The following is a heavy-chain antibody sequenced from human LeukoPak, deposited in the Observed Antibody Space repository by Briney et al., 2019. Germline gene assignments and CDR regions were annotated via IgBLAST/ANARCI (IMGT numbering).Heavy chain of an antibody. Sequence: GGSLRLSCAASGFTFSSYSMNWVRQAPGKGLEWVSGINWNGGSTGYADSVKGRFTISRDNAKNSLYLQMNSLRAEDTAVYYCARMPRGPDVWGKGTTVTVSS. J-gene: IGHJ6*04. CDR2: INWNGGST. CDR3: ARMPRGPDV. D-gene: IGHD2-2*01. V-gene: IGHV3-20*04. CDR1: GFTFSSYS.